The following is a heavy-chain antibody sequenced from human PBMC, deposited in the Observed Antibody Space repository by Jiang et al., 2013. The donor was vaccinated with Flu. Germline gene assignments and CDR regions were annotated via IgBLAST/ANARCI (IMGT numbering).Heavy chain of an antibody. CDR1: GFTFSSYG. CDR3: AKDDYGDSWYFDL. CDR2: ISYDGSNK. Sequence: GGGLVQPGGSLRLSCAASGFTFSSYGMHWVRQAPGKGLEWVAVISYDGSNKYYADSVKGRFTISRDNSKNTLYLQMNSLRAEDTAVYYCAKDDYGDSWYFDLWGRGTLVTVSS. V-gene: IGHV3-30*18. J-gene: IGHJ2*01. D-gene: IGHD4-17*01.